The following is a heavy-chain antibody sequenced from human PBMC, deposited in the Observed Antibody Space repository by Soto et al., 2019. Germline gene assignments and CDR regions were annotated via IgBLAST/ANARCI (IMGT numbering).Heavy chain of an antibody. CDR2: IIPIFGTA. Sequence: QVQLVQSGAEVKKPGSSVKVSCKASGGTFSSYAISWVRQAPGQGLEWMGGIIPIFGTANYAQKFQGRVTXTXDXFTSTAYMELSSLRSEGTAVYYCASLQTGTNHWFDPWGQGTLVTVSS. J-gene: IGHJ5*02. CDR1: GGTFSSYA. V-gene: IGHV1-69*05. CDR3: ASLQTGTNHWFDP. D-gene: IGHD1-1*01.